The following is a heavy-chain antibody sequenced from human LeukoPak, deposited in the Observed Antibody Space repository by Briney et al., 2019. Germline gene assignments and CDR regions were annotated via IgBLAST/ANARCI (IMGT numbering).Heavy chain of an antibody. D-gene: IGHD6-13*01. CDR1: GYTLTGYY. CDR2: INPNSGGT. J-gene: IGHJ3*02. V-gene: IGHV1-2*02. CDR3: ARVGSSSWSDAFDI. Sequence: ASVKVSCKASGYTLTGYYMHWVRQAPGQGLEWMGWINPNSGGTNYAQKFQGRVTMTRDTSISTAYMELSRLRSDDTAVYYCARVGSSSWSDAFDIWGQGTMVTVSS.